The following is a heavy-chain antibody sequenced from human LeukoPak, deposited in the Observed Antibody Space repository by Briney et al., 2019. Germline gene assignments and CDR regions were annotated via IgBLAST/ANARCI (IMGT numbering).Heavy chain of an antibody. CDR2: ISIDGGKT. CDR3: AKDPSSLAAAGTRDY. CDR1: GFTFSSYG. V-gene: IGHV3-23*01. J-gene: IGHJ4*02. D-gene: IGHD6-13*01. Sequence: TGGSLRLSCAASGFTFSSYGMSWVRQAPGKGLEWVSVISIDGGKTYYADSVKGRFTISRDNSKNTLYLQMNSLRAEDTAVYYCAKDPSSLAAAGTRDYWGQGTLVTVSS.